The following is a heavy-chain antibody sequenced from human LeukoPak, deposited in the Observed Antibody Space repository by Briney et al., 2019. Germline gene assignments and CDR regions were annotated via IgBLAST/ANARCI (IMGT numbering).Heavy chain of an antibody. CDR2: ISGSGGST. D-gene: IGHD3-10*01. CDR3: AKGNYYGSGSGSYYYMDV. J-gene: IGHJ6*03. CDR1: GFTFSSYA. Sequence: GGSLRLSCAASGFTFSSYAKRWVRQAPGKGLEWVSAISGSGGSTYYADSVKGRFTISRDNSKNTLYLQMNSLRAEDTAVYYCAKGNYYGSGSGSYYYMDVWGKGTTVTVSS. V-gene: IGHV3-23*01.